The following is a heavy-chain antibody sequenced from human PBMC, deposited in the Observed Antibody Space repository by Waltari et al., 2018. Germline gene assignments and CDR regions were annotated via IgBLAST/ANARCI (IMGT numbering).Heavy chain of an antibody. CDR1: GFTFSSYS. V-gene: IGHV3-21*04. D-gene: IGHD6-6*01. Sequence: EVQLVESGGGLVKPGGSLRLSCAASGFTFSSYSMNWVRQAPGKGLEWVSSISSSSSYIYYADSVKGRFTISRDNSKNTLYLQMNSLRAEDTAVYYCARASSIAAHDAFDIWGQGTMVTVSS. CDR3: ARASSIAAHDAFDI. CDR2: ISSSSSYI. J-gene: IGHJ3*02.